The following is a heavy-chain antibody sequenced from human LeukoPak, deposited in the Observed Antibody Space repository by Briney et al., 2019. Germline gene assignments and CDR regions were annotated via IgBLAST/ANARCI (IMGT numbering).Heavy chain of an antibody. V-gene: IGHV3-66*01. J-gene: IGHJ6*02. Sequence: GGSLRLSCAASGFVVTTNYMSWVRQAPGKELEGVSVLYSGGSTYYTDSVKGRFTISRDNSNNTLYLRMNGLRSEDTAVYYCARELPASIDSLGMDVWGQGTTVTVSS. D-gene: IGHD2-2*01. CDR3: ARELPASIDSLGMDV. CDR2: LYSGGST. CDR1: GFVVTTNY.